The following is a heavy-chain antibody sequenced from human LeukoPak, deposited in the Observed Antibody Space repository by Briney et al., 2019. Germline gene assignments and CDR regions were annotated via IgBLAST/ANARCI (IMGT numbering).Heavy chain of an antibody. V-gene: IGHV1-18*01. CDR1: GYTFTSYG. CDR3: ARDRTYYYDSSGYDFDY. D-gene: IGHD3-22*01. CDR2: ISAYNGNT. J-gene: IGHJ4*02. Sequence: ASVKVSCKASGYTFTSYGISWVRQAPGQGLEWVGWISAYNGNTNYAQKLQGRVTMTTDTSTSTAYMELRSLRSDDTAVYYCARDRTYYYDSSGYDFDYWGQGTLVTVSS.